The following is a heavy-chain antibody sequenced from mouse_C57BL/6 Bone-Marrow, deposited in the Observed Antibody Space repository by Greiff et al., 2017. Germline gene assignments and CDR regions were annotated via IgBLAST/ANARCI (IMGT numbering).Heavy chain of an antibody. Sequence: QVQLQQPGAELVKPGASVKMSCKASGYTFTSYWITWVKQRPGQGLEWIGDIYPTSGRTNYNEKFKSKAILTVDTSSNTAYMQLRSLTSEDSAVFYCARSGPLGRSFDYWGQGTTLTGSS. J-gene: IGHJ2*01. CDR1: GYTFTSYW. D-gene: IGHD4-1*01. CDR3: ARSGPLGRSFDY. CDR2: IYPTSGRT. V-gene: IGHV1-55*01.